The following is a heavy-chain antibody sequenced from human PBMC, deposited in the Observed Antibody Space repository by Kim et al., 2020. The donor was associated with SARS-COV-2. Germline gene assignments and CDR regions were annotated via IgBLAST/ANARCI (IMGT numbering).Heavy chain of an antibody. J-gene: IGHJ4*02. Sequence: GGSLRLSCAASGFSFSTYAIHWVRQAPGKGLECVGVISNDGSSQHYADPVKGRFTISRDYSKNTVYLQMTSLRTEDTAVYYCARDGPSGPNDLAYWGQGTLVTVSS. V-gene: IGHV3-30-3*01. CDR1: GFSFSTYA. D-gene: IGHD1-1*01. CDR3: ARDGPSGPNDLAY. CDR2: ISNDGSSQ.